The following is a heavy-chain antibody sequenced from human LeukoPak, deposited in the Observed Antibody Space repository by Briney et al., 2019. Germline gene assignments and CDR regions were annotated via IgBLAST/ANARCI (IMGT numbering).Heavy chain of an antibody. D-gene: IGHD3-10*01. CDR1: GYTFTGYY. CDR3: ARNTYYYGSGSYYNLYYFDY. V-gene: IGHV1-2*06. CDR2: INPNSGGT. Sequence: GASVKVSCKXSGYTFTGYYMHWVRQAPGQGLEWMGRINPNSGGTNYSQKFQGRVTMTRDTSISTAYMELSRLRSDDTAVYYCARNTYYYGSGSYYNLYYFDYWGQGTLVTVSS. J-gene: IGHJ4*02.